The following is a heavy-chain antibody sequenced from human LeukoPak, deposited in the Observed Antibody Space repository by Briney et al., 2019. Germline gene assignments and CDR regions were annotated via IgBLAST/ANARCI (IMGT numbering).Heavy chain of an antibody. CDR3: ALRYNWNDVLLDY. D-gene: IGHD1-20*01. V-gene: IGHV1-69*02. Sequence: SVEVSCKASGGTFSSYTISWVRQAPGQGLEWMGRIIPILGIANYAQKFQGRVTITAGKSTSTAYMELSSLRSEDTAVYYCALRYNWNDVLLDYWGQGTLVTVSS. CDR2: IIPILGIA. J-gene: IGHJ4*02. CDR1: GGTFSSYT.